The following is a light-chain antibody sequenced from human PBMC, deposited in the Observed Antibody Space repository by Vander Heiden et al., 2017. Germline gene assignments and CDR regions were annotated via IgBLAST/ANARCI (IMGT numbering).Light chain of an antibody. J-gene: IGLJ3*02. V-gene: IGLV2-11*01. Sequence: QSALTQPRPVSGTPGQSVTTSCTGTSCDVGDYTYVSWDQQNPGNAPKLMIYAVSKRPSGVPDRFSGSKSGNTASLTISGLQAEDEADYYCCSYAGTYTVWVFGGGTKLTVL. CDR3: CSYAGTYTVWV. CDR1: SCDVGDYTY. CDR2: AVS.